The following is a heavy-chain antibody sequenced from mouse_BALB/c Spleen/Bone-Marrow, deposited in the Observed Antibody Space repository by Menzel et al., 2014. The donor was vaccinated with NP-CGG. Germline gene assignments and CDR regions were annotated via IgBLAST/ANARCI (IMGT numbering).Heavy chain of an antibody. CDR1: GYTFTSYW. CDR3: ARYHYGYDGFAH. Sequence: QVQLKQSGAELAKPGASVKMSCKASGYTFTSYWMHWVKQRPGQGLEWIGYINPSTGYTEYNQKFKDKATLTADKSSSTAYMQLSSLTSEDSAVYYCARYHYGYDGFAHWGQGTLVTVSA. V-gene: IGHV1-7*01. J-gene: IGHJ3*01. D-gene: IGHD2-2*01. CDR2: INPSTGYT.